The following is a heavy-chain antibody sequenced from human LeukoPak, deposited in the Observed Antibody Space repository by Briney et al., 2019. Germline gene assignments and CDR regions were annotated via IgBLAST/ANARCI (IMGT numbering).Heavy chain of an antibody. J-gene: IGHJ4*02. Sequence: PSETLSLTCAVYGGSFSGYYWSWIRQPPGKGLEWIGEINHSGSTNYNPSLKSRVTISVDTSKNQFSLKLSSVTAADTAVYYCARDPIYDFWSGYYSVWGQGTLFTVSS. CDR3: ARDPIYDFWSGYYSV. CDR1: GGSFSGYY. D-gene: IGHD3-3*01. CDR2: INHSGST. V-gene: IGHV4-34*01.